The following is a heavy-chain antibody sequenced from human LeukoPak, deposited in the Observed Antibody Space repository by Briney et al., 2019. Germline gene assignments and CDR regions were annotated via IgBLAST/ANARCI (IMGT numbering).Heavy chain of an antibody. V-gene: IGHV3-9*01. D-gene: IGHD2-15*01. CDR2: ICWYSGSI. CDR1: GFTFDDYA. Sequence: GGTLSLSCAASGFTFDDYAMQWVRQAPGKGLEWATGICWYSGSIDYAESVKRRFTISRDSAKNSLYLQMNSLRAEDTALYYCAKDRGASYCSGGSCYLIGNYFDYCGQGTLVTVSS. CDR3: AKDRGASYCSGGSCYLIGNYFDY. J-gene: IGHJ4*02.